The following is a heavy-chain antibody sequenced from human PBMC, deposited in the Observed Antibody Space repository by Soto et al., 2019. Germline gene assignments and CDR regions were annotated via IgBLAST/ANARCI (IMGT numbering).Heavy chain of an antibody. Sequence: QVQLVESGGGVVQPGRSLRLSCAASGFTFSSYGMHWVRQAPGKGLEWVAVIWYDGSNKYYADSVKGRFTISRDNSKNTLYLQMNSLRAEDTAVYYCARGLSRQLLILGDYWGQGTLVTVSS. V-gene: IGHV3-33*01. CDR2: IWYDGSNK. CDR1: GFTFSSYG. J-gene: IGHJ4*02. D-gene: IGHD2-2*01. CDR3: ARGLSRQLLILGDY.